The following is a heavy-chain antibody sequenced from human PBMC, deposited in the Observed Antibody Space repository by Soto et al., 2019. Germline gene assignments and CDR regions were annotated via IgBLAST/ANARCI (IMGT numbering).Heavy chain of an antibody. CDR3: ARGGVSTRSFDY. CDR2: IYPSDSDT. V-gene: IGHV5-51*01. J-gene: IGHJ4*02. Sequence: GESPKISCNGSGYNFAGYWIAWVRQMPGKGLELMGIIYPSDSDTRYRPSSQGQVTISADKSISSAYLQWSSLRASDTAMYYCARGGVSTRSFDYWGQGTPVTVSS. D-gene: IGHD3-3*01. CDR1: GYNFAGYW.